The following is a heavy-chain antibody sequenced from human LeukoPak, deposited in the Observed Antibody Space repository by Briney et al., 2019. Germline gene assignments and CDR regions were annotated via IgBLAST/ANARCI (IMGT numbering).Heavy chain of an antibody. CDR3: VRELHYYDSSGPCNP. Sequence: GTLRLSCAASGFTFSDYYMSWIRQAPGKGLEWISYISSSGSTIYYADSVKGRFTISRDNTKNSLYLQMNSLRAEDTAVYYCVRELHYYDSSGPCNPWGQGTLVTVSS. CDR2: ISSSGSTI. CDR1: GFTFSDYY. V-gene: IGHV3-11*01. J-gene: IGHJ5*02. D-gene: IGHD3-22*01.